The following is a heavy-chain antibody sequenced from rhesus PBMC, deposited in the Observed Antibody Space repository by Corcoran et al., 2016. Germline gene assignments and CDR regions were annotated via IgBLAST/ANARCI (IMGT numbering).Heavy chain of an antibody. CDR3: ARGGLAAGLPEYFEF. CDR1: GGSISGYW. CDR2: MDGSGRT. V-gene: IGHV4S11*01. J-gene: IGHJ1*01. D-gene: IGHD6-13*01. Sequence: QLQLQESGPGLVKPSETLSLTCAVSGGSISGYWWSWIRQPPGKGLEWSGRMDGSGRTDYNPSLKSRVTLSVDTSKNQLSLKLSSVTAADTAVYYCARGGLAAGLPEYFEFWGQGALVTVSS.